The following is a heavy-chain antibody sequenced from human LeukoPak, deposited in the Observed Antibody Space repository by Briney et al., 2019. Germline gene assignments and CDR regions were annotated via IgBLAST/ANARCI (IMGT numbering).Heavy chain of an antibody. CDR3: ATKDIVVVPAAPEDH. D-gene: IGHD2-2*01. J-gene: IGHJ4*02. V-gene: IGHV3-23*01. CDR2: ISGSGGST. CDR1: GFTFSSYA. Sequence: GGSLRLSCAASGFTFSSYAMSSVRQAPGKGLEWVSAISGSGGSTYYADSVKGRFTISRDNSKNTLYLQMNSLRAEDTAVYYCATKDIVVVPAAPEDHWGQGTLVTVSS.